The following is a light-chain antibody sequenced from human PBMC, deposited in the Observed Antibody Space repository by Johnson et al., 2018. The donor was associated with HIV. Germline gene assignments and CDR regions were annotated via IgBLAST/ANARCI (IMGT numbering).Light chain of an antibody. CDR1: SSNIGNNY. CDR2: DNN. CDR3: GTWDSSLSAGFYV. J-gene: IGLJ1*01. V-gene: IGLV1-51*01. Sequence: QSVLTQPPSVSAAPGQKVTISCSGSSSNIGNNYVSWYQQLPGTAPKLLIYDNNKRPSGIPDRFSGYKSGTSATLGITGLQTGDEADYYCGTWDSSLSAGFYVFGTGTKVTVI.